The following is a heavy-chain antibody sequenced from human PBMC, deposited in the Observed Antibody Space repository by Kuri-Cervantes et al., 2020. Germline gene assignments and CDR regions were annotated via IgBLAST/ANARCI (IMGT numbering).Heavy chain of an antibody. CDR1: GFTFDDYG. D-gene: IGHD3-3*01. J-gene: IGHJ6*03. CDR2: ISWNSGSI. CDR3: ARENVLQFLEWLSPKIMDV. V-gene: IGHV3-9*01. Sequence: GGSLRLSCAASGFTFDDYGMHWVRQAPGKGLEWVSGISWNSGSIGYADSVKGRFTISRDNAKNSLYLQMNSLRAEDTAVYYCARENVLQFLEWLSPKIMDVWGKGTTVTVSS.